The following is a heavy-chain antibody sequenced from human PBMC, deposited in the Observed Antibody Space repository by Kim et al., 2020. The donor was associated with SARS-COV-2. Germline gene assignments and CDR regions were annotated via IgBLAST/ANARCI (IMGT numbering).Heavy chain of an antibody. J-gene: IGHJ6*02. CDR1: GYTFTSYA. Sequence: ASVKVSCKASGYTFTSYAMHWVRQAPGQRLEWMGWINAGNGNTKYSQKFQGRVTITRDTSASTAYMELSSLRSEDTAVYYWARDQGIYCSSTSCRYGMDVWGQGTKVTVSS. D-gene: IGHD2-2*01. V-gene: IGHV1-3*01. CDR2: INAGNGNT. CDR3: ARDQGIYCSSTSCRYGMDV.